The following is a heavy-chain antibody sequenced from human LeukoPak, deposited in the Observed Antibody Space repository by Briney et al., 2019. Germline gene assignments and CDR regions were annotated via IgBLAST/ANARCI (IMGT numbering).Heavy chain of an antibody. CDR3: ARDLLDGDYAYDAFDI. Sequence: SETPSLTCTVSGGSLSSFYWSWIRQPPRKGLEWIGYIYYSGSTNYNPSLKSRVTISVDTSKNQFSLKLSSVTAADTAVYYCARDLLDGDYAYDAFDIWGQGTMVTVSS. V-gene: IGHV4-59*01. D-gene: IGHD4-17*01. CDR2: IYYSGST. CDR1: GGSLSSFY. J-gene: IGHJ3*02.